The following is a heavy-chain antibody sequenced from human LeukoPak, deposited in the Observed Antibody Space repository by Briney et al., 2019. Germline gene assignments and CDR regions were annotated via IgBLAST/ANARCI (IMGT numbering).Heavy chain of an antibody. CDR2: TIPLFGTT. D-gene: IGHD1-1*01. Sequence: SVKVSCKASGGTFRSNAISWVRQAPGQGPEWMGGTIPLFGTTKYAQTFQDRVTITTDESTSTAYMELSSLTSEDTAVYYCARGTWSEVGYFYYYYMDVWGKGTTVTVSS. J-gene: IGHJ6*03. V-gene: IGHV1-69*05. CDR1: GGTFRSNA. CDR3: ARGTWSEVGYFYYYYMDV.